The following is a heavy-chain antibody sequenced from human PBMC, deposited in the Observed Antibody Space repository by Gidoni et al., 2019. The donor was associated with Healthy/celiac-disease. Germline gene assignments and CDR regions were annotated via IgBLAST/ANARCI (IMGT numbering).Heavy chain of an antibody. D-gene: IGHD6-13*01. CDR1: GFTVSSNY. CDR2: IYSGGST. J-gene: IGHJ4*02. V-gene: IGHV3-66*01. CDR3: ARGPYSSSWRDDY. Sequence: EVQLVESGGGLVQPGGSLRLSCAASGFTVSSNYMSWVRQAPGKGLEWVSVIYSGGSTYYADSVKGRLTISRDNSKNTLYLQMNSLRAEDTAVYYCARGPYSSSWRDDYWGQGTLVTVSS.